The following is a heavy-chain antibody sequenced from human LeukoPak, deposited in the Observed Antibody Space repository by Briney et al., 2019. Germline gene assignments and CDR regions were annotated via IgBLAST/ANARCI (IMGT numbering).Heavy chain of an antibody. J-gene: IGHJ4*02. CDR1: GGSISSYY. D-gene: IGHD1-14*01. Sequence: PSETLSLTCTVSGGSISSYYWSWIRQPPGKGLEGIGYIYTSGSTNYNPSLKSRVTISVDTSKNQFSLKLSSVTAADTAVYYCARHSGIRGNRYYFDYWGQGTLVTVSS. CDR2: IYTSGST. CDR3: ARHSGIRGNRYYFDY. V-gene: IGHV4-4*09.